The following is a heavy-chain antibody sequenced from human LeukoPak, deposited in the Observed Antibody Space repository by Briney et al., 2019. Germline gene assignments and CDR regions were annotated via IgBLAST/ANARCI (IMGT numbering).Heavy chain of an antibody. V-gene: IGHV4-4*02. J-gene: IGHJ4*02. CDR1: GDSISSSNW. D-gene: IGHD5-18*01. Sequence: SETLSLTCAVSGDSISSSNWWSWVRPPPGKGLEWIGEIYHSGSTNYNPSLKSRVTISVDKSKNQFSLKLSSVTAADTAVYYCARGPSIRLWFYFDYWGQGTLVTVSS. CDR2: IYHSGST. CDR3: ARGPSIRLWFYFDY.